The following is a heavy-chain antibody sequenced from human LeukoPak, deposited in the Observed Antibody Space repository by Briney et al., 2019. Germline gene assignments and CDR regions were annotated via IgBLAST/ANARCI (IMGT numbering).Heavy chain of an antibody. V-gene: IGHV3-21*01. J-gene: IGHJ4*02. CDR2: ISSSSSYI. Sequence: GGSLRLSCAASGFTFSSYSLNWVRQAPGKGLEWVSSISSSSSYIYYADSVKGRFTISRDNAKNSLYLQMNSLRAEDTAVYYCARVPVTKDDYWGQGTLVTVSS. CDR1: GFTFSSYS. CDR3: ARVPVTKDDY. D-gene: IGHD4-11*01.